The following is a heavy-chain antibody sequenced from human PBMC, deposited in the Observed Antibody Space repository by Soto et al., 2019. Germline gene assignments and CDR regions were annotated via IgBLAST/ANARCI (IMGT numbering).Heavy chain of an antibody. V-gene: IGHV3-30*18. Sequence: VHLLESGGGVVQPGRSLRLSCAASGFTFSSYGMHWVRQAPGKGLEWVAVISYDGSNKYYADSVKGRFTISRDNSKNTLYLQMSRLRAEDAAVYYGAKDPTTVTTVANYYYYYGMDVWGQGTTVTVS. CDR1: GFTFSSYG. D-gene: IGHD4-4*01. CDR3: AKDPTTVTTVANYYYYYGMDV. J-gene: IGHJ6*02. CDR2: ISYDGSNK.